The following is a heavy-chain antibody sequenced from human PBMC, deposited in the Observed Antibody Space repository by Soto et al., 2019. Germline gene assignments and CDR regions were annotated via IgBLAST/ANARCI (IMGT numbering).Heavy chain of an antibody. Sequence: ASVKVSCKASGYTFTSYGISWVRQAPGQGLEWMGWISAYNGNTNYAQKLQGRVTMTTDTSTSTAYMELRSLRSDDTAVYYCARDSIRPVLLWFGELTGYYYGMDVWGQGTTVTVSS. J-gene: IGHJ6*02. CDR3: ARDSIRPVLLWFGELTGYYYGMDV. D-gene: IGHD3-10*01. V-gene: IGHV1-18*01. CDR1: GYTFTSYG. CDR2: ISAYNGNT.